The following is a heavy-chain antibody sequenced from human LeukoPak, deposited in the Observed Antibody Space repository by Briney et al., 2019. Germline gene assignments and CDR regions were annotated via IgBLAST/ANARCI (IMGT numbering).Heavy chain of an antibody. CDR3: ATYRQVLLPFES. CDR1: GFTFTNYA. CDR2: IFPSGGEI. D-gene: IGHD5-18*01. Sequence: GGSLRLSCVASGFTFTNYAMSWVRQAPGKGLEWVSSIFPSGGEIHYADSVRGRFTISRDNSKSILSLQMNSLRAEDTAIYYCATYRQVLLPFESWGQGTLVTVSS. J-gene: IGHJ4*02. V-gene: IGHV3-23*01.